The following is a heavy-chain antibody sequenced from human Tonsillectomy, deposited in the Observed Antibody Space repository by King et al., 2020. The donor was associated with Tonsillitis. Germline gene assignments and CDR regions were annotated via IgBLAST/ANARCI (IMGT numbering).Heavy chain of an antibody. Sequence: QLVQSGAEVKKPGASVKVSCTASGYTFATYYLHWVRQAPRQGLEWMGWIDPSNGFTNYAQKFQGRVTLTRDTSINTAYMELTRLTSDDTAVYYCARDLPPYRSGCDFWGQGSLVSVSS. CDR3: ARDLPPYRSGCDF. J-gene: IGHJ4*02. D-gene: IGHD6-25*01. V-gene: IGHV1-2*02. CDR1: GYTFATYY. CDR2: IDPSNGFT.